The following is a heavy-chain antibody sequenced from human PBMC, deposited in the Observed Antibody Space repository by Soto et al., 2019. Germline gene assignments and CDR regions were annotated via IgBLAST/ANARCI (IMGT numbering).Heavy chain of an antibody. CDR2: IYYSGST. J-gene: IGHJ5*02. Sequence: SETLSLTCTVSGGSISSSSYYWGWIRQPPGKGLEWIGSIYYSGSTYSNPSLKSRVTISVDTSKNQFSLKLSSVTAADTAVYYCARQWLYCSGGSCYYNWFDPWGQGTLVTVSS. CDR1: GGSISSSSYY. D-gene: IGHD2-15*01. CDR3: ARQWLYCSGGSCYYNWFDP. V-gene: IGHV4-39*01.